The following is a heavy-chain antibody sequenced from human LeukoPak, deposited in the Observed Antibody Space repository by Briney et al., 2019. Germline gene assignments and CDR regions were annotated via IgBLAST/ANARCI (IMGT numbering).Heavy chain of an antibody. D-gene: IGHD5/OR15-5a*01. V-gene: IGHV4-34*01. CDR3: ARGFYEGDYYFYMDV. CDR2: INHSGST. CDR1: GGSFSGYY. Sequence: SETLSLTCAVYGGSFSGYYWSWIRQPPGKGLEWIGEINHSGSTNYNPSLKSRVTISVDTSKNQFSLKLSSVTAADTAVYYCARGFYEGDYYFYMDVWGKGTTVTVSS. J-gene: IGHJ6*03.